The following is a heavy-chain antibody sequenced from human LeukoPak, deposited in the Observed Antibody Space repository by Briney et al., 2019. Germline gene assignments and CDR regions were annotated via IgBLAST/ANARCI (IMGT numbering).Heavy chain of an antibody. D-gene: IGHD4-23*01. CDR2: IKSKIDGGTT. Sequence: PGGSLRLSCADSGFTFSSYAMSWVRQAPGKGLEWVGRIKSKIDGGTTDYAAPVKGRFTISRDDSKNTLYLHMNSLKTEDTAVYYCATDPTTVINPLPLEYWGQGTLVTVSS. CDR3: ATDPTTVINPLPLEY. J-gene: IGHJ4*02. CDR1: GFTFSSYA. V-gene: IGHV3-15*01.